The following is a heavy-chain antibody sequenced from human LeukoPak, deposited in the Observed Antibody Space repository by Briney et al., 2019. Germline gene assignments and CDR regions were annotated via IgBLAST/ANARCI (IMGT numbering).Heavy chain of an antibody. CDR3: ARGEFPSDLEF. CDR1: GGSVSSGSYY. Sequence: SETLSLTCTVSGGSVSSGSYYWNWLRQPPGQGLEWIGYIYYSGSTNYNASLKSRVTISVDTSKNQFSLKLTSVTSADTAVYYCARGEFPSDLEFWGQGALITVSS. V-gene: IGHV4-61*01. CDR2: IYYSGST. D-gene: IGHD3-10*01. J-gene: IGHJ4*02.